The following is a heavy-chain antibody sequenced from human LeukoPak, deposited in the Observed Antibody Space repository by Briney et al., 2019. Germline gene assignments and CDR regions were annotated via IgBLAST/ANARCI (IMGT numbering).Heavy chain of an antibody. J-gene: IGHJ4*02. Sequence: GGSLRLSCAASGFTFSSYDMHWVRQATGKGLEWVSAIGTAGDTYYPGSVKGRFTISRENAKNSLYLQMNSLRAGDTAVYYCARAAAGETNDYWGQGTLVTVSS. CDR3: ARAAAGETNDY. V-gene: IGHV3-13*01. CDR1: GFTFSSYD. CDR2: IGTAGDT. D-gene: IGHD6-13*01.